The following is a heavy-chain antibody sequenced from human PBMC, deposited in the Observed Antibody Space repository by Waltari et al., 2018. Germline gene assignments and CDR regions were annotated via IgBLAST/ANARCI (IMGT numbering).Heavy chain of an antibody. CDR2: IYPGDSDT. CDR1: GYSFTDYW. J-gene: IGHJ4*02. V-gene: IGHV5-51*03. CDR3: ARGRPFDC. Sequence: EVQLVQSEAEVRKPGESLKISCKASGYSFTDYWIAWVRQMPGEGLEWVGIIYPGDSDTRYSPSFQGRVTISADVSVITAYMQWSSLKASDTAMYYCARGRPFDCWGQGTLVTVSS.